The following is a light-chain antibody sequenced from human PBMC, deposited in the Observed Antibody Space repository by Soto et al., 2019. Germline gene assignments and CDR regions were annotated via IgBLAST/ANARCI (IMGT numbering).Light chain of an antibody. Sequence: DIQMTQSPSSLSASVGDRVTITCRASQGISSYLAWYQQKPGKVPKLLIYGASTLHSGVPSRFSGSRSGTDFTLTINSLQPEDVATYYCQRYNSVPNTFGPGTKVDIK. CDR3: QRYNSVPNT. V-gene: IGKV1-27*01. CDR1: QGISSY. CDR2: GAS. J-gene: IGKJ3*01.